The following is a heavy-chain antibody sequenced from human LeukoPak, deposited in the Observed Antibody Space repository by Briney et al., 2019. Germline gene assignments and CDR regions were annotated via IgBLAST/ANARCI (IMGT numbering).Heavy chain of an antibody. V-gene: IGHV4-39*01. CDR3: ARHPGRDGYNLGYFDY. Sequence: SETLSLTCTVSGGSISSSSYYWGWIRQPPGKGLEWIGSIYYSGSTYYNPSLKSRVTISVDTSKNQFSLKLSSVTAADTAVYYCARHPGRDGYNLGYFDYWGQGTLVTVSS. CDR1: GGSISSSSYY. D-gene: IGHD5-24*01. CDR2: IYYSGST. J-gene: IGHJ4*02.